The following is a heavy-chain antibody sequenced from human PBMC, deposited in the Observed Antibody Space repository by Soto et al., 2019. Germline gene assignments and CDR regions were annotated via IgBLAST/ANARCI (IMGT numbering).Heavy chain of an antibody. V-gene: IGHV4-39*01. CDR2: IHYSGTT. Sequence: SETLSLTCTVSSGSISSSNYYWGWIRQPPGKGLEWVGSIHYSGTTYYNPSLKSRVTISVDTSKNQFSLKLTSVTAADTTVYYCARRTGTKFDYWGQGTLVTAPQ. CDR3: ARRTGTKFDY. D-gene: IGHD1-7*01. J-gene: IGHJ4*02. CDR1: SGSISSSNYY.